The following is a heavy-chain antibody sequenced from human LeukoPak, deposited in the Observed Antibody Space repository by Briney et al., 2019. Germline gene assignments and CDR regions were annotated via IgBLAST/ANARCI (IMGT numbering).Heavy chain of an antibody. CDR1: GGSISSYY. CDR2: IYYSGST. Sequence: KTSETLSLTCTVSGGSISSYYWSWIRQPPGKGLEWIGYIYYSGSTNYNPSLKSRVTISVDTSKNQFSLKLSSVTAADTAVYYCARIVILTGYYNLWGQGTLVTVSS. CDR3: ARIVILTGYYNL. J-gene: IGHJ4*02. V-gene: IGHV4-59*01. D-gene: IGHD3-9*01.